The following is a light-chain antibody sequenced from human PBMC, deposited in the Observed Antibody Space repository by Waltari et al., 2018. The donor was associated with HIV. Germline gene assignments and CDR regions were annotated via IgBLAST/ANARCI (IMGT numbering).Light chain of an antibody. Sequence: DILMTQSPDSLDVSLGERATINCKARQTLLYSSNNKNYLAWYQHNPGQPPKLLIYWASTRQSGVPDRFSGSGSGTNFNLTINKLQAEDVATYYCQQYYRTPLTFGGGTKVGL. J-gene: IGKJ4*01. V-gene: IGKV4-1*01. CDR2: WAS. CDR3: QQYYRTPLT. CDR1: QTLLYSSNNKNY.